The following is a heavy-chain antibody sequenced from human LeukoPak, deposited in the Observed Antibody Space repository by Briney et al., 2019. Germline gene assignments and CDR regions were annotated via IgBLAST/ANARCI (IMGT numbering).Heavy chain of an antibody. D-gene: IGHD2-2*02. CDR3: VGGPELGVVVPAAISYYYYYMDV. CDR1: GFTFSSYA. V-gene: IGHV3-23*01. J-gene: IGHJ6*03. Sequence: GGSLRLSCAASGFTFSSYAMSWVRQAPGKGLEWVSAISGSGGSTYYADSVKGRFTISRDNSKNTLYLQMNSLRAEDTAVYYCVGGPELGVVVPAAISYYYYYMDVWGKGTTVTVSS. CDR2: ISGSGGST.